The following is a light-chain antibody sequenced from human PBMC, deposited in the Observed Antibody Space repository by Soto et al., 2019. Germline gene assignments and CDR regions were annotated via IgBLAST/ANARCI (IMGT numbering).Light chain of an antibody. J-gene: IGLJ2*01. Sequence: QSVLTQPPSVSGAPGQRVTISCTGSSSNLGAGYDVHWYQQLPGTAPKLLIYGNSNRPSGVPDRFSGSKSGTSASLAITGLQAEEDADYYCQYYDSSRSGSGVFGGGTKLTVL. CDR2: GNS. CDR1: SSNLGAGYD. CDR3: QYYDSSRSGSGV. V-gene: IGLV1-40*01.